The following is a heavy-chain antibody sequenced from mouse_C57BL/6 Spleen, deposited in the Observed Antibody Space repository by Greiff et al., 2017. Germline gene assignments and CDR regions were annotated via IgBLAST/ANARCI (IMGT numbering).Heavy chain of an antibody. J-gene: IGHJ3*01. CDR3: ERGSNAGFAY. Sequence: QVQLQQPGAELVKPGASVKLSCKASGYTFTSYWMHWVKQRPGQGLEWIGMIHPGDGDTNYNGKFKGKATLTADKSSSTAYMQLSSLTSEDSAVYLCERGSNAGFAYWGQGTLVTVSA. CDR1: GYTFTSYW. CDR2: IHPGDGDT. D-gene: IGHD1-1*02. V-gene: IGHV1-64*01.